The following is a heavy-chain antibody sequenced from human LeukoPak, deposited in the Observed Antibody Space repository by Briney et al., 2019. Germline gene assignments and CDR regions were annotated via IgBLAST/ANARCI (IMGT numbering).Heavy chain of an antibody. V-gene: IGHV3-7*01. CDR1: GFTFSSYA. J-gene: IGHJ6*02. D-gene: IGHD4-11*01. Sequence: GGSLRLSCAASGFTFSSYAMSWVRQAPGKGLEWVANIKQDGSEKYYVDSVKGRFTISRDNAKNSLYLQMNSLRAEDTAVYYCARDFATVTTWAYYYYGMDVWGQGTTVTVSS. CDR2: IKQDGSEK. CDR3: ARDFATVTTWAYYYYGMDV.